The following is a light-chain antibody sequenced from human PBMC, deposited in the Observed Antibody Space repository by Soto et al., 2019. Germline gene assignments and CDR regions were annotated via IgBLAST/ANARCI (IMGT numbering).Light chain of an antibody. CDR2: DAS. V-gene: IGKV1-5*01. CDR1: QSISSW. J-gene: IGKJ1*01. CDR3: QQYNSYSWT. Sequence: DIQMTQSPSTLSASVGDRVTITCRASQSISSWLAWYQQKPGKATKLLIYDASSLESGVTSRFSGSGSGTEFTLTISSLQPDDCATYYCQQYNSYSWTFGQGTRWIS.